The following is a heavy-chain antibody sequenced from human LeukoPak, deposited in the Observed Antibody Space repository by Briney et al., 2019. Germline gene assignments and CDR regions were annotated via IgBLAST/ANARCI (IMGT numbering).Heavy chain of an antibody. J-gene: IGHJ6*03. CDR3: ARADYGDYYYYYMDV. V-gene: IGHV4-4*02. D-gene: IGHD4-17*01. Sequence: SETLSLTCAVSGGSISSSNWWSWVRQPPGKGLEWIGEIYHSGSTNYNPSLKSRVTISVDTSKNQFSLKLSSVTAADTAVYYCARADYGDYYYYYMDVWGKGTTVTISS. CDR1: GGSISSSNW. CDR2: IYHSGST.